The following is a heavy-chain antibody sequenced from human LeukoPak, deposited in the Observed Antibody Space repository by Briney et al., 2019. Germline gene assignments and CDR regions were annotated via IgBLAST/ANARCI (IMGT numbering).Heavy chain of an antibody. Sequence: GASVKVSCKASGYTFTGYYMHWVRQAPGQGLEWMGRINPNSGGTNYAQKFQGRVTMTRDTSISTAYMELSRLRSDDTAVYYCARGDCSGSSCRIADVWGQGTTVTVSS. CDR3: ARGDCSGSSCRIADV. J-gene: IGHJ6*02. CDR2: INPNSGGT. V-gene: IGHV1-2*06. CDR1: GYTFTGYY. D-gene: IGHD2-15*01.